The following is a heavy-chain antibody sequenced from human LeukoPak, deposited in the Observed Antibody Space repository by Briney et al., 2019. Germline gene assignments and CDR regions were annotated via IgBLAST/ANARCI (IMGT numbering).Heavy chain of an antibody. D-gene: IGHD2-2*01. CDR2: IGSSGSAI. CDR3: ARDCSSTSCYVFWEPGYGMDV. V-gene: IGHV3-48*03. J-gene: IGHJ6*02. Sequence: GGSLRLSCAVSGFAFSSYDMNWVRQAPGKGLEWVSYIGSSGSAIYYADSVKGRFTISRDNAKNSLYLQMNSLRAEDTAVYYCARDCSSTSCYVFWEPGYGMDVWGQGTTVTVSS. CDR1: GFAFSSYD.